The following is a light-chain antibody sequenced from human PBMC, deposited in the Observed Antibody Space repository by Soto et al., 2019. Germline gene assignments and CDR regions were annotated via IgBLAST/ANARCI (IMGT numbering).Light chain of an antibody. CDR1: QGISST. J-gene: IGKJ2*01. CDR2: AAS. Sequence: DIQMSQSPSSVSASVRNRVTITCRASQGISSTLAWYQQKPGKAPKLLICAASSLQSGVPSRFSGSGSGTDFTLTISSLPPEDFATYHCQQANSFPHTFGQGTKLEMK. V-gene: IGKV1-12*01. CDR3: QQANSFPHT.